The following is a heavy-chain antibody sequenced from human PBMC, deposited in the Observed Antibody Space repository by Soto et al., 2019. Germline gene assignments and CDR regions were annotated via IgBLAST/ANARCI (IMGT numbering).Heavy chain of an antibody. CDR2: SSYNGNT. Sequence: ASETLSLTCIVSGGSINNYYWSWIRQPPGKGLEWIGYSSYNGNTKYNPSLKSRVTTSFDTSKNQFSLRLSSVTAADTAVYYCARHASAVWFWIDSWGQGTLVTVSS. V-gene: IGHV4-59*08. J-gene: IGHJ4*02. CDR1: GGSINNYY. CDR3: ARHASAVWFWIDS. D-gene: IGHD3-3*01.